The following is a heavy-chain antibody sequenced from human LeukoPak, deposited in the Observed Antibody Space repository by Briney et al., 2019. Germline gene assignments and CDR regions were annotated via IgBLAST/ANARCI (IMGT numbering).Heavy chain of an antibody. CDR2: ISAYNGNT. V-gene: IGHV1-18*01. CDR1: GYTFTIYG. Sequence: ASVKVSCKASGYTFTIYGISWVRQAPGQGLEGMGWISAYNGNTNYAQKLQGRVTMATDTSTSTAYMELRSLRSDDTAVYYCARRTQWVQTGGIWLDPWGQGTLVTVSS. J-gene: IGHJ5*02. D-gene: IGHD7-27*01. CDR3: ARRTQWVQTGGIWLDP.